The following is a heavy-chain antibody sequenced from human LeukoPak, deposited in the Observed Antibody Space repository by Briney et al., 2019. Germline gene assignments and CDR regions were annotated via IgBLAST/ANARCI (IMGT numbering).Heavy chain of an antibody. CDR1: GFTFSSYT. V-gene: IGHV3-21*01. Sequence: GGSLRLSCAASGFTFSSYTMNWVRQAPGKGLEWVSSISSSSTYIYYADSVKGRFTISRDNAKNSLFLQMNSLRVEDTAVYYCARDLSGSGSYPDAFDIWGQGTMVTVSS. CDR3: ARDLSGSGSYPDAFDI. J-gene: IGHJ3*02. D-gene: IGHD3-10*01. CDR2: ISSSSTYI.